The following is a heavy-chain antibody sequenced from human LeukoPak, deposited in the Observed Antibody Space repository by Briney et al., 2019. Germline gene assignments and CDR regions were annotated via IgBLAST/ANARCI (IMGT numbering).Heavy chain of an antibody. V-gene: IGHV4-59*11. D-gene: IGHD3-3*01. Sequence: SETLSLTCTVSGGSISSHYWSWIRQPPGKGLEWIGYTYYSGSTNYNPSLKSRVTISVDTSKNQFSLKQSSVTAADTAVYYCARGRRYYDFWSGYFPYYYMDVWGKGTTVTVSS. CDR2: TYYSGST. CDR1: GGSISSHY. CDR3: ARGRRYYDFWSGYFPYYYMDV. J-gene: IGHJ6*03.